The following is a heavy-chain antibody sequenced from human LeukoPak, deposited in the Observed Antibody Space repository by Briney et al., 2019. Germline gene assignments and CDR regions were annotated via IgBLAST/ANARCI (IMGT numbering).Heavy chain of an antibody. CDR1: GGSVTRYF. D-gene: IGHD4-17*01. Sequence: SETLSLTCSVSGGSVTRYFWSWFRQPPGKGLEWIGYIYYRGTTNYNPSLKSRVTISMDTSKNQFSLKLSSVSTADTAVYFCARIDTVNTEPLTYFFDYWGHGTLVTVSS. J-gene: IGHJ4*01. V-gene: IGHV4-59*02. CDR3: ARIDTVNTEPLTYFFDY. CDR2: IYYRGTT.